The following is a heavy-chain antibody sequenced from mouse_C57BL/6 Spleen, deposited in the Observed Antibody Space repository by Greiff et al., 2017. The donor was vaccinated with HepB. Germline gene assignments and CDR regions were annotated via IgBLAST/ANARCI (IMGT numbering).Heavy chain of an antibody. CDR1: GYTFTSYW. J-gene: IGHJ4*01. CDR3: ARSGETDAMDY. CDR2: IDPSDSYT. D-gene: IGHD3-1*01. V-gene: IGHV1-69*01. Sequence: QVQLQQSGAELVMPGASVKLSCKASGYTFTSYWMHWVKQRPGQGLEWIGEIDPSDSYTNYNQKFKGKSTLTVDKSSSTAYMQLSSLTSEDSAVYYCARSGETDAMDYWGQGTSVTVSS.